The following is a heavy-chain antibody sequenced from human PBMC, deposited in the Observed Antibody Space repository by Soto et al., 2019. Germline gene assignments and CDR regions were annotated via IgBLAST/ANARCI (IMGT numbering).Heavy chain of an antibody. Sequence: QVQLVESGGGLVKPGGSLRLSCAASGFTFNDHYMTWIRQAPGKGLEWVSFISSDSINTNSADSVKGRFTISRDNAKNLLYLQMSSLRVEDTAVYYCARDSTGSGLDYGMDVWGQGTTVAVSS. CDR2: ISSDSINT. CDR3: ARDSTGSGLDYGMDV. D-gene: IGHD3-10*01. V-gene: IGHV3-11*06. J-gene: IGHJ6*02. CDR1: GFTFNDHY.